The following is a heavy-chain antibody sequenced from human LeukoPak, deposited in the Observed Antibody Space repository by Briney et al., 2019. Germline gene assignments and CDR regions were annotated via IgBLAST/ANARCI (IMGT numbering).Heavy chain of an antibody. CDR3: ARERLAGEDY. D-gene: IGHD3-10*01. CDR1: GGSFSSYY. J-gene: IGHJ4*02. V-gene: IGHV4-34*01. Sequence: SETLSLTCAVYGGSFSSYYWSWIRQPPGKGLEWIGEINHSGSTNYNPSLKSRVTISVDTSKNQFSLKLSSVTAADTAVYYCARERLAGEDYWGQGTLVTVSS. CDR2: INHSGST.